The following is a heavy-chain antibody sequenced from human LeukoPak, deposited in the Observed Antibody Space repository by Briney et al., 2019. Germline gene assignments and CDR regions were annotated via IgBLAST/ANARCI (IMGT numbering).Heavy chain of an antibody. V-gene: IGHV3-7*01. CDR1: GFTFSSHW. Sequence: GGSLRLSCAASGFTFSSHWMTWVRQAPGKGLEWVANIKEDGSKKNYVDSVKGRFTISRDNPKNSLYLQMNSLRAEDTAVYYCARRYCRGGSCYSDYWGQGTLVTVSS. CDR2: IKEDGSKK. J-gene: IGHJ4*02. CDR3: ARRYCRGGSCYSDY. D-gene: IGHD2-15*01.